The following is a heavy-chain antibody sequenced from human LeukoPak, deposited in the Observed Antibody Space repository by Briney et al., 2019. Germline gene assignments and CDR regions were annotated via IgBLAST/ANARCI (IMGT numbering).Heavy chain of an antibody. Sequence: GGSLRLSCAASGFTFSSYGMHCVRQAPGKGLEWVAVIWYDGSNKYYADSVKGRFTISRDNSKNTLYLQMNSLRAEDTAVYYCARDKGTMVRGVMPYYYYGMDVWGQGTTVTVSS. CDR2: IWYDGSNK. D-gene: IGHD3-10*01. J-gene: IGHJ6*02. CDR3: ARDKGTMVRGVMPYYYYGMDV. CDR1: GFTFSSYG. V-gene: IGHV3-33*01.